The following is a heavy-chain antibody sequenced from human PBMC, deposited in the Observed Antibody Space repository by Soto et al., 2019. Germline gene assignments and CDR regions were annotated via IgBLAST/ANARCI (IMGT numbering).Heavy chain of an antibody. CDR2: IIPIFGTA. Sequence: GASVKVSCKASGGTFSSYAISWVRQAPGQGLEWMGGIIPIFGTANYAQKFQGRVTITADESTSTAYMELSSLRSEDTAVYYCARDDGGWYPRAYFDYWGQGTLVTVSS. D-gene: IGHD6-19*01. CDR1: GGTFSSYA. V-gene: IGHV1-69*13. J-gene: IGHJ4*02. CDR3: ARDDGGWYPRAYFDY.